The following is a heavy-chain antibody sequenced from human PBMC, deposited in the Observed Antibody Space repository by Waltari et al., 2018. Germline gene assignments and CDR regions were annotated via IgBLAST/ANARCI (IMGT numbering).Heavy chain of an antibody. Sequence: QVQLVQSGAEVKKPGASVNVSCKASGYTFTSYDIHWVRQATGQGLEWRGWMNPKSGNTGYSHECQGRVTITRNTSISTAYMELSSLRSEDTAVYYCARTRRHCSGGSCSYYFDYWGQGTLVTVSS. V-gene: IGHV1-8*03. J-gene: IGHJ4*02. CDR2: MNPKSGNT. CDR1: GYTFTSYD. D-gene: IGHD2-15*01. CDR3: ARTRRHCSGGSCSYYFDY.